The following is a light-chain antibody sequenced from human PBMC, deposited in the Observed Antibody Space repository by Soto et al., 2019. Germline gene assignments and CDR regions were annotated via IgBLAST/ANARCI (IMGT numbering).Light chain of an antibody. CDR2: DAS. Sequence: DIQMTQSPSTLSASVGDRVTITCRASQSINVWLAWYQQKPGKAPNLLIYDASTLETGVPSRFSGSGSGAEFTLTITSLQPDDFATYFCQQYGSYPYTFGQGTKLDI. CDR3: QQYGSYPYT. V-gene: IGKV1-5*01. J-gene: IGKJ2*01. CDR1: QSINVW.